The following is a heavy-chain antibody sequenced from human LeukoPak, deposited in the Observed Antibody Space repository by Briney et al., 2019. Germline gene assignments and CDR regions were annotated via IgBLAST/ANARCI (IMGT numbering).Heavy chain of an antibody. CDR2: IRYNGNNQ. CDR3: AKDSAFYYIDV. J-gene: IGHJ6*03. Sequence: GGSLRLSCAASGFTFNNYGMHWVRQAPGKGLEWVAFIRYNGNNQYYADSVKGRFTISRDNSKNTLYLQMNSLKGDDTAVYYCAKDSAFYYIDVWGKGTTIIISS. D-gene: IGHD3-10*01. CDR1: GFTFNNYG. V-gene: IGHV3-30*02.